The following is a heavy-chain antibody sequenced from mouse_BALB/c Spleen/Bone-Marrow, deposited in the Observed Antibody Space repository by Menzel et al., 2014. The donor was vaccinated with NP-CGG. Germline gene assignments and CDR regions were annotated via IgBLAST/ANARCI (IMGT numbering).Heavy chain of an antibody. Sequence: QVQLQQSGAELVKPGASVTLSCKASGYTFTSYYIYWVKQRPGQGLEWIGEINPSNGGTNFNEKFKSKATLTVDKSSSTAYMQLSSLTSEDSAVYYCTRSRRAMDYWGQGTSVTVSS. CDR1: GYTFTSYY. D-gene: IGHD2-12*01. CDR2: INPSNGGT. J-gene: IGHJ4*01. V-gene: IGHV1S81*02. CDR3: TRSRRAMDY.